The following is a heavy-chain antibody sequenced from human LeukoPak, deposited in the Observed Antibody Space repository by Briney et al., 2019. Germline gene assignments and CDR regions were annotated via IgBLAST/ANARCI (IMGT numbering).Heavy chain of an antibody. D-gene: IGHD3-3*01. CDR2: ITGYNGDT. CDR1: GYTFTSYD. Sequence: ASVKVSCKASGYTFTSYDITWVRQAPGQGLEWMGCITGYNGDTNYAQKFQGRVTMTTDTSTGTAYMELRSLRSDDTAVYYCARQNYDFWSGYHYYYYYMDVWGKGTTVTVSS. V-gene: IGHV1-18*01. CDR3: ARQNYDFWSGYHYYYYYMDV. J-gene: IGHJ6*03.